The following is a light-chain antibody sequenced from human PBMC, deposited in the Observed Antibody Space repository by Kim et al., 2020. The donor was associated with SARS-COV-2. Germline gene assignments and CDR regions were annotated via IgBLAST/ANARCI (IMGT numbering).Light chain of an antibody. CDR1: QSVSSSY. CDR2: GAS. CDR3: QQYGSSPYT. V-gene: IGKV3-20*01. Sequence: LAPGERATLSCRASQSVSSSYLAWYQQKPGQAPRLLIYGASSRATGIPDRFSGSGSGTDFTLTISRLEPEDFAVYYCQQYGSSPYTFGQGTKLEI. J-gene: IGKJ2*01.